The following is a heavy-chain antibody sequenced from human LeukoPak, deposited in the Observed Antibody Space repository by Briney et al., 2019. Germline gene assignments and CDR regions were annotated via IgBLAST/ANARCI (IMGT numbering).Heavy chain of an antibody. CDR3: AREHSSSSGKVFDY. D-gene: IGHD6-6*01. V-gene: IGHV1-2*02. CDR1: VYTFPGYY. CDR2: INPNSGAT. J-gene: IGHJ4*02. Sequence: ASVNVSCKASVYTFPGYYMHWVRQAPGQGLEWMGWINPNSGATNYAQKFQGRVTMTRDTSINTAYMELTSLKSDDTAVYYCAREHSSSSGKVFDYWGQGTLVTVSS.